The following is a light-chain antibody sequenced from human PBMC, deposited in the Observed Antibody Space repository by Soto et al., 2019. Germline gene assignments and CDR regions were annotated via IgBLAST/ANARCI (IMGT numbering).Light chain of an antibody. V-gene: IGKV1-39*01. J-gene: IGKJ5*01. CDR3: RQTSSTPEIT. CDR2: GAL. Sequence: IQMTQSPSSLSACVGDRVTITCRASQHISIYLNWYQLKPGKAPNLLMYGALYLKSGVPTRFSGSGSGTDFTLTISSLPPEDFAIYYCRQTSSTPEITFGQGTRLEIK. CDR1: QHISIY.